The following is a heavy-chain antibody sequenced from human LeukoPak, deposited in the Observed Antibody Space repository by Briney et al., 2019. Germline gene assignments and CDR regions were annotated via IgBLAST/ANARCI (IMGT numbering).Heavy chain of an antibody. CDR1: GFTFSTYN. CDR2: MLSDESNK. Sequence: GRSLRLSCAASGFTFSTYNMRWVRQAPGKGLEWVALMLSDESNKYHADSVKGRFTISRDNSKNALFLQMNSLRDEDTAVYYCAKDSGYSYGHGLDYWGQGTLVTVSS. J-gene: IGHJ4*02. CDR3: AKDSGYSYGHGLDY. D-gene: IGHD5-18*01. V-gene: IGHV3-33*06.